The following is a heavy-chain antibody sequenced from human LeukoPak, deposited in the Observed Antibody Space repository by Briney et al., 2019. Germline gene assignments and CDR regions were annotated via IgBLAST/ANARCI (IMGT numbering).Heavy chain of an antibody. D-gene: IGHD1-26*01. CDR1: GFTFSTNA. CDR3: AKDVGKWESLHFFDY. CDR2: ISGSGAST. J-gene: IGHJ4*02. Sequence: GGSLRLSCLTSGFTFSTNAMSWVRQAPGKGLEWISGISGSGASTYYADSVTGRFTISRDNSRHTLYLQMNSLRGDDTAVYYCAKDVGKWESLHFFDYWGQGTLVTVSS. V-gene: IGHV3-23*01.